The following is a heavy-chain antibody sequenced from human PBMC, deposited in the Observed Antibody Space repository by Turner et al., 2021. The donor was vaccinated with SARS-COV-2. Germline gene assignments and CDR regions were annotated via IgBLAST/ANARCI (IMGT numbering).Heavy chain of an antibody. Sequence: HVQLQESGPGLVKPSQNLSLTCTVSDASLTTRNHHWSWLRQFPGKGLELIGYIFYSESTYYNPSLSGRISISVDTSKRQFSLSLSSVTAADTAVYYCARSARVAITGSGDYFDNWGQGTMVTVSS. CDR1: DASLTTRNHH. J-gene: IGHJ4*02. CDR3: ARSARVAITGSGDYFDN. CDR2: IFYSEST. V-gene: IGHV4-30-4*01. D-gene: IGHD5-12*01.